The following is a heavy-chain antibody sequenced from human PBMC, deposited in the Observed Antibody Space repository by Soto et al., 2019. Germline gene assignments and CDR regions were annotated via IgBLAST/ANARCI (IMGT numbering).Heavy chain of an antibody. CDR3: ARVDRYYYYGMDV. CDR2: IYYSGST. J-gene: IGHJ6*02. V-gene: IGHV4-31*03. CDR1: GGSIGSAGYY. Sequence: QVQLQESGPGLVKPSQTLSLTCTVSGGSIGSAGYYWSWIRQVPGKGLEWIGYIYYSGSTYYNPSLKSRATIAVYTSTSQFSLRLSSVTAADTAVYYCARVDRYYYYGMDVWGQGTTVTVSS.